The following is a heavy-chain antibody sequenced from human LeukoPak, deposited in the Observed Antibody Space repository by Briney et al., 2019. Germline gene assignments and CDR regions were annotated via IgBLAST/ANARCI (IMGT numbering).Heavy chain of an antibody. Sequence: GGSLRLSCAASGFTFTNYAMHWVRQPAGEGLEWVSALGTAGDTFYPGSVKGRFTISRDNAKKSLFLQMNSLRAEDTAIYYCARQSTPHGNFDYWGQGTLVTVSS. CDR2: LGTAGDT. CDR3: ARQSTPHGNFDY. CDR1: GFTFTNYA. J-gene: IGHJ4*02. D-gene: IGHD5-24*01. V-gene: IGHV3-13*01.